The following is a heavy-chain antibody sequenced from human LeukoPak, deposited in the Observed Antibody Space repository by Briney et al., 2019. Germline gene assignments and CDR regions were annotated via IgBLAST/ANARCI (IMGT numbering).Heavy chain of an antibody. CDR3: ATLSGWNYGGFDY. CDR2: ISYDASDK. Sequence: HPGGSLRLSCAASGFTFISYGMHWVRQAPGKGLEWVAVISYDASDKYYGDSVKGRFTISRDNSKNTLYLQMNSLGPEDTAVYYCATLSGWNYGGFDYWGQGTLVTVSS. J-gene: IGHJ4*02. D-gene: IGHD1-7*01. V-gene: IGHV3-30*03. CDR1: GFTFISYG.